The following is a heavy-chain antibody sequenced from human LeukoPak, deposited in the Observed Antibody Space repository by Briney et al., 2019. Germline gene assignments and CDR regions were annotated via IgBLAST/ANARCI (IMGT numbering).Heavy chain of an antibody. J-gene: IGHJ4*02. D-gene: IGHD2-2*01. CDR1: GFTFSSYS. V-gene: IGHV3-21*01. CDR3: AREGYCSSTSCYEDFDY. Sequence: PGGSLRLSCAASGFTFSSYSMNWVRQAPGKGLEWVSSISSSSSYIYYADSVKARFTISRDNAKNSLYLQMNSLRAEDTAVYYCAREGYCSSTSCYEDFDYWGQGTLVTVSS. CDR2: ISSSSSYI.